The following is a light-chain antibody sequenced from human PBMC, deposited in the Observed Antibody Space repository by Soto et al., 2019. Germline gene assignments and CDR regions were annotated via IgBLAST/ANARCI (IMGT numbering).Light chain of an antibody. CDR3: CSYGNSRWV. Sequence: QSVLTQPPSASETPGQRVTISCSGSNSNIGNNYVSWYQQLPETAPKVLIYRNNQRPSGVPDRFSGSKSGTSASLAISGLRSEDEADYYCCSYGNSRWVFGGGTKVTVL. V-gene: IGLV1-47*01. CDR1: NSNIGNNY. CDR2: RNN. J-gene: IGLJ3*02.